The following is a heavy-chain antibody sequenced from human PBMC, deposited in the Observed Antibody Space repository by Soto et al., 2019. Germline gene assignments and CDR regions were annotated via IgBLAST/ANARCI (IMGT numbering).Heavy chain of an antibody. V-gene: IGHV3-11*01. D-gene: IGHD3-3*01. CDR3: ARRYDMWRGYLSPVDY. CDR1: GYTFSCYY. J-gene: IGHJ4*02. Sequence: QVQLVESGGDLVKPGGSLRLSCAASGYTFSCYYMRWIRQAPGKGLEWISDIDTSGTKRYYADSVKGRFTITRDNAMNSLYREMNSPGGEDTAVYYCARRYDMWRGYLSPVDYWRKGTLVTVSS. CDR2: IDTSGTKR.